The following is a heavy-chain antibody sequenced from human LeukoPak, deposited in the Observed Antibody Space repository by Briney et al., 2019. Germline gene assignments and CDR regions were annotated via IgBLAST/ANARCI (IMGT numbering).Heavy chain of an antibody. D-gene: IGHD2-21*01. CDR1: GYTFTSYG. CDR2: ISAYNGNT. J-gene: IGHJ1*01. CDR3: ASMEKLAYCGGDCYLEH. V-gene: IGHV1-18*01. Sequence: GASVKVSCKASGYTFTSYGISWVRQAPGQGLEWMGWISAYNGNTNYAQKLQGRVTMTTDTSTSTAYMELSSLRSEDTAVYYCASMEKLAYCGGDCYLEHWGQGTLVTVSS.